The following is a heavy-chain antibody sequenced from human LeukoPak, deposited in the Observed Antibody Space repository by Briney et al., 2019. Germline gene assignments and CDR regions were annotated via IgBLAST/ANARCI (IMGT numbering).Heavy chain of an antibody. Sequence: ASVKVSCKASGYTFTSYGISWVRQAPGQGLEWMGWISAYNGNTNYAQKLQGRVTMTTDTSTSTAYMELRSLRSDDTAVYHCARLLSGLYYYYGMDVWGQGTTVTVSS. J-gene: IGHJ6*02. CDR3: ARLLSGLYYYYGMDV. CDR1: GYTFTSYG. V-gene: IGHV1-18*01. CDR2: ISAYNGNT. D-gene: IGHD1-26*01.